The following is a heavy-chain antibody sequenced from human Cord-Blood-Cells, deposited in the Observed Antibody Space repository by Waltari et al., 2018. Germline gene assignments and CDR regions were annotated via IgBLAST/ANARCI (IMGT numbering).Heavy chain of an antibody. Sequence: VQLVQSGAEVQQPGASVTVSCKASGSTFTGSDIHCVGQAPGQGLEWMGWINPNSGGTNYAQKFQGRVTMTRDTSISTAYMELSRLRSDDTAVYYCARDEGIVGATDYWGQGTLVTVSS. CDR1: GSTFTGSD. CDR2: INPNSGGT. D-gene: IGHD1-26*01. V-gene: IGHV1-2*02. J-gene: IGHJ4*02. CDR3: ARDEGIVGATDY.